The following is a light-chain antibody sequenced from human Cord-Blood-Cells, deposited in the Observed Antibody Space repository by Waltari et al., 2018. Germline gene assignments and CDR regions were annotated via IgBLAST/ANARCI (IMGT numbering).Light chain of an antibody. CDR3: CSHAGSSTYV. CDR1: SSDVGSYNL. Sequence: QSALTQPASVSGSPGQSITISCTGTSSDVGSYNLVSWYQQHPGKAPKLMIYEGRKRPSGVSNRFSGSKSGNTASLTISGLQAEDEAVYYCCSHAGSSTYVFGTGTKVTVL. J-gene: IGLJ1*01. CDR2: EGR. V-gene: IGLV2-23*01.